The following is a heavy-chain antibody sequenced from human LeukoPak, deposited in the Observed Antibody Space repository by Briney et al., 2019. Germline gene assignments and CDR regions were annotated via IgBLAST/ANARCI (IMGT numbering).Heavy chain of an antibody. Sequence: GGSLRLSCEASGFTFSGYGIHWVRQAPGKGLEWVAVIWSDGSNKYYADSVKGRFTISRDNSKNTLYLQLNSLRAEDTAVYYCARASGSFDYWGQGTLVSVSS. CDR2: IWSDGSNK. V-gene: IGHV3-33*01. CDR1: GFTFSGYG. J-gene: IGHJ4*02. CDR3: ARASGSFDY. D-gene: IGHD1-26*01.